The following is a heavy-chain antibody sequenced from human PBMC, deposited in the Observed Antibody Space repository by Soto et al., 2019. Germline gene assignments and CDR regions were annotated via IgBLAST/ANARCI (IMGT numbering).Heavy chain of an antibody. CDR1: GFTFSDYV. CDR2: ISDGGERT. CDR3: ARDRSTDFGLEV. D-gene: IGHD3-3*01. J-gene: IGHJ6*02. V-gene: IGHV3-23*01. Sequence: GSLRLSCVASGFTFSDYVVIGFLKIPGKGLEWVSSISDGGERTDYRDSVRGRFTISRDNARFTLHLQMNSLRVDDTAIYFCARDRSTDFGLEVWGQGTTVTVSS.